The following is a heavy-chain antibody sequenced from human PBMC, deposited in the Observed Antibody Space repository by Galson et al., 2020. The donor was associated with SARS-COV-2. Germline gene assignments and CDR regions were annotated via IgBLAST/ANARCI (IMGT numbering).Heavy chain of an antibody. CDR3: ARDSPSLPIAAAKRGVRAFDI. Sequence: SETLSLTCTVSGGSISSSSYYWGWIRQPPGKGLEWIGSIYYSGSTYYNPSLKSQVTISVDTSKNQFSLKLSSVTAADTAVYYCARDSPSLPIAAAKRGVRAFDIWGQGTMVTVSS. CDR1: GGSISSSSYY. D-gene: IGHD6-13*01. V-gene: IGHV4-39*07. CDR2: IYYSGST. J-gene: IGHJ3*02.